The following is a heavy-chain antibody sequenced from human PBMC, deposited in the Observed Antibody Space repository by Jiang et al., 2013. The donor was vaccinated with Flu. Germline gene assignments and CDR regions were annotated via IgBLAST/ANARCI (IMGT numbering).Heavy chain of an antibody. D-gene: IGHD1-26*01. J-gene: IGHJ3*02. Sequence: SQTLSLTCAISGDSVSSNSAAWNWIRQSPSRGLEWLGRTYYRSKWYNDYAVSVKSRITINPDTSKNQFSLQLNSVTPEDTAVYYCARSPHGNSGSLGSGAFDIWGRGTMVTVSS. CDR3: ARSPHGNSGSLGSGAFDI. CDR1: GDSVSSNSAA. CDR2: TYYRSKWYN. V-gene: IGHV6-1*01.